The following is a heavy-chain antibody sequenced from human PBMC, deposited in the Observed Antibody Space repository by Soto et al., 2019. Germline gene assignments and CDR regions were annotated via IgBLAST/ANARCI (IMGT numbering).Heavy chain of an antibody. CDR3: ARDGHIVVVTATSGVDAFDI. J-gene: IGHJ3*02. CDR2: IKQDGSEK. CDR1: GFTFSSYW. V-gene: IGHV3-7*03. D-gene: IGHD2-21*02. Sequence: GGSLRLSCAASGFTFSSYWMSWVRQAPGKGLEWVANIKQDGSEKYYVDSVKGRFTISRDNAKNSLYLQMNSLRAEDTAVYYCARDGHIVVVTATSGVDAFDIWGQGTMVTVSS.